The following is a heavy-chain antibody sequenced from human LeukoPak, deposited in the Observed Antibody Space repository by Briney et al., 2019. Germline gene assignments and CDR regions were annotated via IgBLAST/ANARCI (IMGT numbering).Heavy chain of an antibody. D-gene: IGHD3-10*01. Sequence: SETLSLTCTVSGGSISSTSYHWAWIRQPPGKGLELIATVYHTGSAYYNPSLMSLVTISVDTSKSQFSLKLSSVTTADAALYYCARYASGSYYWFDPWGQGTLVTVSS. CDR3: ARYASGSYYWFDP. V-gene: IGHV4-39*01. CDR1: GGSISSTSYH. J-gene: IGHJ5*02. CDR2: VYHTGSA.